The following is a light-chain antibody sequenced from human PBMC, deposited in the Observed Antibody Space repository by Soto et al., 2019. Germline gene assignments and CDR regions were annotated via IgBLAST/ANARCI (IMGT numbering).Light chain of an antibody. CDR1: SSDVGNYNY. V-gene: IGLV2-14*01. CDR3: SSYTSSSTYV. J-gene: IGLJ1*01. CDR2: DVS. Sequence: QSALTQPASVSGSPGQSITISCTGTSSDVGNYNYVSWYQQHPGKAPKLMIYDVSNRPSGVSNRFSGSKSGITASLTISGLQAEDETDYYCSSYTSSSTYVFGTGNKHTVL.